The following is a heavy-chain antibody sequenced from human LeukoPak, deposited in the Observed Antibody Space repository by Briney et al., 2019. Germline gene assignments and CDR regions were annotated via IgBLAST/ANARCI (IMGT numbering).Heavy chain of an antibody. V-gene: IGHV4-59*08. CDR2: IYYSGST. CDR3: ATDTGYAPN. D-gene: IGHD3-9*01. CDR1: GGFISSYY. J-gene: IGHJ4*02. Sequence: PSETLSLTCTVSGGFISSYYWSWIRQPPGKGLEWIGYIYYSGSTNYNPSLKSRVTISVDTSKNQFSLKLSSVTAADTAVYYCATDTGYAPNWGQGTLVTVSS.